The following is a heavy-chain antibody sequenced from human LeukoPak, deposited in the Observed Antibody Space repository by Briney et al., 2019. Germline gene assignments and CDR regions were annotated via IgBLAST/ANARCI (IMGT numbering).Heavy chain of an antibody. V-gene: IGHV4-4*07. CDR3: AREGYYGSGSYSLMDV. CDR2: IYSSGST. CDR1: GGSISGYY. D-gene: IGHD3-10*01. Sequence: SETLSLTCTVSGGSISGYYWNWIRQPAGKGLEWIRRIYSSGSTNYNPSLKSRVTMSVDTSKNQFSLKLSSVTAADTAVYYCAREGYYGSGSYSLMDVWGQGTTVTVSS. J-gene: IGHJ6*02.